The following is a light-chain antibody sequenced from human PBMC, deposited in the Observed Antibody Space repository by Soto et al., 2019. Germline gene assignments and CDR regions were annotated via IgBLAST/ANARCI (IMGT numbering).Light chain of an antibody. CDR2: EVN. J-gene: IGLJ1*01. CDR1: SSDVGGYNY. Sequence: QSALTQPPSASGSPGQSVTISCTGTSSDVGGYNYVSWYQQHPGKAPKLMIYEVNKRPSGVPDRFSGSKSGNTASLTVSGLQAEDEADYYCKSYEGSNIYVIGTGTKVTVL. V-gene: IGLV2-8*01. CDR3: KSYEGSNIYV.